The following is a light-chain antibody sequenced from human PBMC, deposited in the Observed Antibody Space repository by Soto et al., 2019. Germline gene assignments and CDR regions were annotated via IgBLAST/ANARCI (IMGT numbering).Light chain of an antibody. Sequence: EIVLTQSPGTLSLSPGEGATLSCRASQILSSNYLAWYQQKPGQPPRLLIYDASNRATGIPARFSGSGSGTDFTLTISSLEPEDFAVYYCQQRLNWQVTFGQGTRLEI. CDR1: QILSSNY. CDR2: DAS. J-gene: IGKJ5*01. V-gene: IGKV3D-20*02. CDR3: QQRLNWQVT.